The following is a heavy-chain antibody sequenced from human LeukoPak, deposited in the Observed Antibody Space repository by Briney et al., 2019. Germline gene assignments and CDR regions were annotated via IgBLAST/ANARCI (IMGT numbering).Heavy chain of an antibody. V-gene: IGHV3-33*01. CDR2: IWHDGIQK. CDR1: GLTLRSYG. Sequence: GGSLRLSCEASGLTLRSYGMHWVRQAPGKGLQWVAVIWHDGIQKYYLDSVKGRFTISRDTSKNMLYMQMNSLRAEDTAVYYCVAAVAEGWFDPWGQGTLITVSS. D-gene: IGHD6-13*01. CDR3: VAAVAEGWFDP. J-gene: IGHJ5*02.